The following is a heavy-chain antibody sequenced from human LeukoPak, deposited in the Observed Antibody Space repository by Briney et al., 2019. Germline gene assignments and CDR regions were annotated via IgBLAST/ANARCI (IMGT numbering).Heavy chain of an antibody. CDR3: ARVRGGNNYHFDY. D-gene: IGHD1-26*01. J-gene: IGHJ4*02. V-gene: IGHV1-46*01. CDR1: GYTFTSYY. Sequence: GASVKVSCKASGYTFTSYYMHWVRQAPGQGLEWMGIINPSGGSTSYAQKFQGRVTMTRDTSITTGYMELSRLRSDDTAVYYCARVRGGNNYHFDYWGQGTLVTVSS. CDR2: INPSGGST.